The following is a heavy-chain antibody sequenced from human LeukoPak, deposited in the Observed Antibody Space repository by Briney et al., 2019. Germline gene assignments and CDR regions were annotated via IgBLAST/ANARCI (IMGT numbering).Heavy chain of an antibody. CDR2: ISYDGSNK. CDR1: GFTFSSYA. Sequence: GRSLRLSCAASGFTFSSYAMHWVRQAPGKGLEWVAVISYDGSNKYYVDSVKGRFTISRDNSKNTLDLQMNSLSAEDTAVYYCARIGYSSSCTDYWGQGTLVTVSS. CDR3: ARIGYSSSCTDY. D-gene: IGHD6-13*01. V-gene: IGHV3-30-3*01. J-gene: IGHJ4*02.